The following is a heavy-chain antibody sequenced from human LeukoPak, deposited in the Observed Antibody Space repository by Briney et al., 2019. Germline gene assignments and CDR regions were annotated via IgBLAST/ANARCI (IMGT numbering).Heavy chain of an antibody. V-gene: IGHV3-66*01. J-gene: IGHJ4*02. CDR1: GFTFGDYA. CDR2: IYSGGST. Sequence: GGSLRLSCTASGFTFGDYAMSWVRQAPGKGLEWVSVIYSGGSTYYADSVKGRFTISRDNSKNTLYLQMNGLRAEDTAVYYCTRDQTPYYWGQGTLVTVSS. CDR3: TRDQTPYY.